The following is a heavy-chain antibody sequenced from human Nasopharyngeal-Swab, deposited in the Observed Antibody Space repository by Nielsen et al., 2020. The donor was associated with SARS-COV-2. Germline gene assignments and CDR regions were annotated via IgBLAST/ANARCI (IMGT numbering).Heavy chain of an antibody. CDR1: GFTFSSYW. CDR3: ARGTGYSQYFQH. J-gene: IGHJ1*01. D-gene: IGHD2-15*01. CDR2: IKQDGSEK. Sequence: GESLKISCAASGFTFSSYWMSWVRQAPGKGLEWVANIKQDGSEKYYVDSVKGRFTISRDNAKNSLYLQMNSLRAEDTAVYYCARGTGYSQYFQHWGQGTLVTVSS. V-gene: IGHV3-7*01.